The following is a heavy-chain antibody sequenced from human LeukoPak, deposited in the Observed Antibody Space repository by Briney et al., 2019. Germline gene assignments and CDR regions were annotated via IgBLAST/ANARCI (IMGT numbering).Heavy chain of an antibody. CDR2: INSDGSST. CDR1: GFTFSSYW. CDR3: ARRSGITAGGTFPYYYYGMDV. D-gene: IGHD6-13*01. V-gene: IGHV3-74*01. J-gene: IGHJ6*02. Sequence: GGSLRLSCAASGFTFSSYWMHWVRQAPGKGLVWVSRINSDGSSTSYADSAKGRFTISRDNAKNTVYLQMNSLRAEDTGVYYCARRSGITAGGTFPYYYYGMDVWGQGTTVTVSS.